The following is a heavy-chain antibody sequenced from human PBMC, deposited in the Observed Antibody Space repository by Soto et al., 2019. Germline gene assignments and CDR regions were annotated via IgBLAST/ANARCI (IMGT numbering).Heavy chain of an antibody. J-gene: IGHJ4*02. CDR2: ISGSGGST. D-gene: IGHD1-26*01. CDR1: GFTFSSYA. Sequence: EVQLLESGGGLVQPGGSLRLSCAASGFTFSSYAMRWVRQAPVKGLEWVSAISGSGGSTYYADSVKGRFTISRDISKNTLYLQMNSLRAEDTAVYYCARRGSGSYYDYGGQGTLVTVSS. CDR3: ARRGSGSYYDY. V-gene: IGHV3-23*01.